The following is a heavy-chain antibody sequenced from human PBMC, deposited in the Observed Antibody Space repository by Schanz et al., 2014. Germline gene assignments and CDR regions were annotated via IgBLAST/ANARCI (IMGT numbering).Heavy chain of an antibody. D-gene: IGHD6-19*01. CDR1: GYSFTDFY. J-gene: IGHJ4*02. CDR2: ISPNSGAT. CDR3: TRGGYSSGWYDRDIAHFDY. V-gene: IGHV1-2*07. Sequence: QVQLVQSGAEVKKPGSSVKVSCKASGYSFTDFYIHWVRQAPGQGLEWVGWISPNSGATSYAHKFQGRVTMTTDTSTGTAYMELRSLRSDDTALYYCTRGGYSSGWYDRDIAHFDYWGQGTLVTVSS.